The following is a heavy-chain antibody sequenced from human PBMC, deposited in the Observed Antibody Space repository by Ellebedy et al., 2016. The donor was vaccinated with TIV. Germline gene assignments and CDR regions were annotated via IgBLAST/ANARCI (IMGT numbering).Heavy chain of an antibody. CDR1: GDSISDYY. J-gene: IGHJ4*02. CDR2: TSYTGTT. CDR3: ARFRIRAGHFDWSAFDF. V-gene: IGHV4-59*01. D-gene: IGHD3-9*01. Sequence: MPSETLSLTCTVSGDSISDYYWSWLPQSPGKGLEWIGYTSYTGTTNYNPSLKSRVTISMDVSQNKFSLEITSVSAVDTALYYCARFRIRAGHFDWSAFDFWGQGSLVTVAT.